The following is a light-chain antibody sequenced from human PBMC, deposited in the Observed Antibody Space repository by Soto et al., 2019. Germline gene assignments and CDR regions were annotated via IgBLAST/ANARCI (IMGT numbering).Light chain of an antibody. CDR2: GAS. CDR3: QQYGSSTWT. J-gene: IGKJ1*01. Sequence: EIVLTHSPGTFSFSAGERATLSCRASQSVSSSYLAWYQQKPCQAPRLLIYGASSRATGIPDRFSGSGSGTDFTLTISRLEPEDFAVYSCQQYGSSTWTFGQGTKVDIK. V-gene: IGKV3-20*01. CDR1: QSVSSSY.